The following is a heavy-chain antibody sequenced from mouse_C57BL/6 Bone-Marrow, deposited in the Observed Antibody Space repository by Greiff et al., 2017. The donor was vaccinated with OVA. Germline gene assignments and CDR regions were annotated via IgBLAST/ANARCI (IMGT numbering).Heavy chain of an antibody. D-gene: IGHD1-1*01. CDR1: GFTFSSYA. V-gene: IGHV5-9-1*02. J-gene: IGHJ4*01. CDR2: ISSGGDYI. CDR3: TRGDLITLYAMDY. Sequence: EVKVVESGEGLVKPGGSLKLSCAASGFTFSSYAMSWVRQTPEKRLEWVAYISSGGDYIYYADTVKGRFTISRDNARNTLYLQMSSLKSEDTAMYYGTRGDLITLYAMDYWGQGTSVTVSS.